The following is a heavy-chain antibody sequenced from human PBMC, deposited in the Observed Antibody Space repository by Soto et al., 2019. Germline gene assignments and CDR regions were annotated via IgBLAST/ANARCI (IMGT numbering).Heavy chain of an antibody. CDR2: INHSGST. CDR1: GGSFSGYY. D-gene: IGHD3-16*02. V-gene: IGHV4-34*01. Sequence: SETLSLTCAVYGGSFSGYYWSWIRQPPGKGLEWIGEINHSGSTNYNPSLKSRVTISVDTSKNQFSLKLSSVTAADTAVYYCARGVVMTTFGGVIVKTTYFDYWGQGTLVTVSS. CDR3: ARGVVMTTFGGVIVKTTYFDY. J-gene: IGHJ4*02.